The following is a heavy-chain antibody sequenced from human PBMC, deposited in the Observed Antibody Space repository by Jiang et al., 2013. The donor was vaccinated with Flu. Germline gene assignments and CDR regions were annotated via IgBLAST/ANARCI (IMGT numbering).Heavy chain of an antibody. CDR2: IYYSGST. V-gene: IGHV4-30-4*01. Sequence: GSGLVKPSQTLSLTCTVSGGSISSGDYYWSWIRQPPGKGLEWIGYIYYSGSTYYNPSLKSRVTISVDTSKNQFSLKLSSVTAADTAVYYCARVGTTVTFRDYWGQGTLVTVSS. CDR1: GGSISSGDYY. CDR3: ARVGTTVTFRDY. J-gene: IGHJ4*02. D-gene: IGHD4-17*01.